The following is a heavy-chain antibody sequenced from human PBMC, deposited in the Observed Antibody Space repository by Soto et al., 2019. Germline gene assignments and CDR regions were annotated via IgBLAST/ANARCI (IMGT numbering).Heavy chain of an antibody. CDR2: INPSGGGT. Sequence: ASVKVSCKASGYTFTSNYMHWVRQAPGQGLEWMGIINPSGGGTSYAQKFQARVTMTTDTSTSTVYMELSSLRSEDTAVYYCARDSTLAYWGQGTLVTVS. V-gene: IGHV1-46*01. J-gene: IGHJ4*02. CDR1: GYTFTSNY. CDR3: ARDSTLAY.